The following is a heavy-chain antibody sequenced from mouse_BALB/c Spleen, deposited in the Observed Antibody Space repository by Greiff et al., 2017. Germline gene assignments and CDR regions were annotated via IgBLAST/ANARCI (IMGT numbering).Heavy chain of an antibody. Sequence: EVQRVESGPGLVKPSQSLSLTCTVTGYSITSDYAWNWIRQFPGNKLEWMGYISYSGSTSYNPSLKSRISITRDTSKNQFFLQLNSVTTEDTATYYCARDYGYRAWFAYWGQGTLVTVSA. CDR3: ARDYGYRAWFAY. J-gene: IGHJ3*01. CDR2: ISYSGST. V-gene: IGHV3-2*02. CDR1: GYSITSDYA. D-gene: IGHD1-2*01.